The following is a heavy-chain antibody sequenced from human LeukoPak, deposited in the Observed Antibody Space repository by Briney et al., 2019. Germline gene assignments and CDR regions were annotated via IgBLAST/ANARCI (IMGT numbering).Heavy chain of an antibody. CDR2: ISSSGSAI. CDR1: GFTLSSYE. Sequence: GGSLSLSCAAPGFTLSSYEMNWVRQAPGKGLEWVSKISSSGSAIYYADSVKGRFTISRDNAKSSLYLQMNSLRVEDTAVYYCARGGSLGYWGQGTLVTVSS. J-gene: IGHJ4*02. D-gene: IGHD6-19*01. CDR3: ARGGSLGY. V-gene: IGHV3-48*03.